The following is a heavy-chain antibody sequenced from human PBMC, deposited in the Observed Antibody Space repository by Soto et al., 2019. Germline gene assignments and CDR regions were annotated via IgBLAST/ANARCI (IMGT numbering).Heavy chain of an antibody. D-gene: IGHD6-13*01. CDR2: IWYDGSKI. CDR3: ARPLEQHQLGFGMDV. Sequence: GGSLRLSCAASGFTFSTYGMHWVRRAPGKGLEWVAVIWYDGSKIYYADSVKGRFTISRDNSKSTLYLQMNSLRAEDTAVYYCARPLEQHQLGFGMDVWGQGSPVTVSS. V-gene: IGHV3-33*01. J-gene: IGHJ6*01. CDR1: GFTFSTYG.